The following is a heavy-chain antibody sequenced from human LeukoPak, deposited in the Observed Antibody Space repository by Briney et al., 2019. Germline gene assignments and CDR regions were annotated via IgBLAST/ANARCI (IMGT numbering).Heavy chain of an antibody. CDR2: IKQDGSEK. V-gene: IGHV3-7*01. D-gene: IGHD2-2*01. J-gene: IGHJ4*02. CDR3: ARDPDIVVVPAAIHGGY. CDR1: GFTFSSYW. Sequence: GGSLRLSCAASGFTFSSYWMSWVRQAPGKGLEWVANIKQDGSEKYYVDSVKGRFTISRDNAKNSLYLQMNSLRAEDTAVYYCARDPDIVVVPAAIHGGYWGQGTLVTVSS.